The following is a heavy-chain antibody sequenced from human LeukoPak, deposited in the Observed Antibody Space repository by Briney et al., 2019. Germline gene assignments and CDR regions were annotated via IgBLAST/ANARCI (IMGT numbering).Heavy chain of an antibody. CDR3: AKHVLRFLEWLYPNYYYYGMDV. V-gene: IGHV3-7*01. D-gene: IGHD3-3*01. CDR2: IKQDGSEK. Sequence: GGPLRLSCAASGSTFSSYWMSWVRQAPGKGLEWVANIKQDGSEKYYVDSVKGRFTISRDNAKNSLYLQMNSLRAEDTAVYYCAKHVLRFLEWLYPNYYYYGMDVWGQGTTVTVSS. CDR1: GSTFSSYW. J-gene: IGHJ6*02.